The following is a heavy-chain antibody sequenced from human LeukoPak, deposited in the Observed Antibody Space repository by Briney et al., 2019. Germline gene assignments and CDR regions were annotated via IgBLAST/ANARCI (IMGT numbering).Heavy chain of an antibody. CDR3: ASLEYSSSSSYY. CDR2: IYYSGST. J-gene: IGHJ4*02. V-gene: IGHV4-39*01. Sequence: SETLSLTCTVSGGSISSSSYYWGWIRQPPGKGLEWIGSIYYSGSTYYNPSLKSRVTIPVDTSKNQFSLKLSSVTAADTAVYYCASLEYSSSSSYYWGQGTLVTVSS. CDR1: GGSISSSSYY. D-gene: IGHD6-6*01.